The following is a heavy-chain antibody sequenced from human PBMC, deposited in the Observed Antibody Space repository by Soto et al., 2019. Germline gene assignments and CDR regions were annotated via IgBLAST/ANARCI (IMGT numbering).Heavy chain of an antibody. J-gene: IGHJ3*02. V-gene: IGHV4-34*01. D-gene: IGHD3-16*01. CDR1: GGSSSGYY. CDR3: ARTATLGYAFDM. Sequence: SETLSLTCAVYGGSSSGYYWSWIRQPPGKGLEWIGEINHSGSTNYNPSLKSRVTISVDTSKNQFSLKPSSVTAADTAVYYCARTATLGYAFDMWGQGTMVTVSS. CDR2: INHSGST.